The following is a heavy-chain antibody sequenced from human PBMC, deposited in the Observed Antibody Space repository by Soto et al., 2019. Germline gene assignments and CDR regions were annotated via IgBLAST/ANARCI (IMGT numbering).Heavy chain of an antibody. CDR3: TREVATTPLRGPAFDN. CDR2: FDPEDGET. D-gene: IGHD5-12*01. J-gene: IGHJ3*02. CDR1: GYTLTELS. Sequence: GASVKVSCKVSGYTLTELSMHWVRQAPGKGLEWMGGFDPEDGETIYAQKFQGRVTMTEDTSTDTVYMELSSLKSEDTAVYYCTREVATTPLRGPAFDNWGQGTMVTVSS. V-gene: IGHV1-24*01.